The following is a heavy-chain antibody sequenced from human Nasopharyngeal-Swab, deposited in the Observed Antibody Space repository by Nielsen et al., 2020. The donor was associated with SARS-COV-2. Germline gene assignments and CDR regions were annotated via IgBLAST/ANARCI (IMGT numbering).Heavy chain of an antibody. D-gene: IGHD2-2*01. V-gene: IGHV7-4-1*02. CDR1: GYTFTSYA. Sequence: ASVKVSCKASGYTFTSYAMNWVRQAPGQGLEWMGWINTNTGNPTYAQGFTGRFVFSLDTSVSTAYLQISSLKAEDTAVYYCAREETRGPYRSSTSCYSFDPWGQGTLVTVSS. CDR2: INTNTGNP. J-gene: IGHJ5*02. CDR3: AREETRGPYRSSTSCYSFDP.